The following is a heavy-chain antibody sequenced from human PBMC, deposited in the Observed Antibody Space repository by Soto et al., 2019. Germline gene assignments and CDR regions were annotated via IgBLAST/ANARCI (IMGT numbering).Heavy chain of an antibody. D-gene: IGHD3-10*01. V-gene: IGHV3-33*01. CDR1: GFTFSSYG. CDR3: ARDGSGSYYFDY. Sequence: QVQLVESGGGVVQPGRSLRLSCAASGFTFSSYGMHWVRQAPGKGLEWVAVIWYDGSNKYYADSVKGRFTISRDNSKNTLYLQMNSLRAEDTAVYYCARDGSGSYYFDYWGQGTLVTVSS. J-gene: IGHJ4*02. CDR2: IWYDGSNK.